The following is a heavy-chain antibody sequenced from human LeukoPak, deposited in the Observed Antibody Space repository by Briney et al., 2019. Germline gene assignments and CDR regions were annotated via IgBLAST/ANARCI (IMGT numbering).Heavy chain of an antibody. CDR3: AKDYAILTGYPNWFDP. Sequence: GGSLRLSCAAFGFTFSNYEVNWVRQAPGKGLEWISYISSSGSTIYYADSVKGRFTISRDNSKNTLYLQMHSLRAEDTAVYYCAKDYAILTGYPNWFDPWGQGTLVTVSS. CDR2: ISSSGSTI. D-gene: IGHD3-9*01. CDR1: GFTFSNYE. V-gene: IGHV3-48*03. J-gene: IGHJ5*02.